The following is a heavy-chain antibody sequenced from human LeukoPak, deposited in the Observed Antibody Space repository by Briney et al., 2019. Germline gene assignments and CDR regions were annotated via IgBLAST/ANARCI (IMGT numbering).Heavy chain of an antibody. CDR3: ARSLRGYSYGPPFDY. CDR1: GGSISSHY. CDR2: IYYSGST. D-gene: IGHD5-18*01. J-gene: IGHJ4*02. Sequence: SETLSLTCTVSGGSISSHYWSWVRQPPGKGLEWIGYIYYSGSTNYNPSLTSRVTISVDTSKNQFFLKLSSVTAADTAVYYCARSLRGYSYGPPFDYWGQGTLVAVSS. V-gene: IGHV4-59*11.